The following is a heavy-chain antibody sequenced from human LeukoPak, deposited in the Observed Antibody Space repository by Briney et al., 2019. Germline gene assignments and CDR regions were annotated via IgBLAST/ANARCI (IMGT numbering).Heavy chain of an antibody. D-gene: IGHD2-2*01. J-gene: IGHJ4*02. CDR2: IYYSGST. CDR3: ARALQDIVVVPAAAFDY. CDR1: GGSISSSSYY. Sequence: SETLSLTXTVSGGSISSSSYYWGWIRQPPRKGLEWIGSIYYSGSTYYNPSLKSRVTISVDTSKNQFSLKLSSVTAADTAVYYCARALQDIVVVPAAAFDYWGQGTLVTVSS. V-gene: IGHV4-39*01.